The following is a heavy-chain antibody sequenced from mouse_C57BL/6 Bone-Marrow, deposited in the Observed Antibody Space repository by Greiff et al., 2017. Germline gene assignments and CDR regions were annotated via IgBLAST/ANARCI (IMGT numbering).Heavy chain of an antibody. J-gene: IGHJ3*01. D-gene: IGHD1-2*01. CDR2: IDPETGGT. CDR1: GYTFTDYE. V-gene: IGHV1-15*01. Sequence: VKLQESGAELVRPGASVTLSCTASGYTFTDYEMHWVKQTPVHGLEWIGAIDPETGGTAYNQKFKGKAILTADKSSSTAYMALRSLTSEDSAVYYCTGYYGTWFAYWGQGTLVTVSA. CDR3: TGYYGTWFAY.